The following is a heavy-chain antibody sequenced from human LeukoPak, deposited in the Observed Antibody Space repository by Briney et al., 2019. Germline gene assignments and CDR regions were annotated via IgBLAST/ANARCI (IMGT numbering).Heavy chain of an antibody. J-gene: IGHJ4*02. CDR1: GFTFSSYE. V-gene: IGHV3-48*03. CDR3: ARDPGGGYSGYDFPYYVDY. Sequence: GGSLRLSCAASGFTFSSYEMNWVRQAPGKGLEWVSYISSSGSTIYYADSVKGRFTISRDNAKNSLYLQMNSLRAEDTAVYYCARDPGGGYSGYDFPYYVDYWGQGTLVTVSS. CDR2: ISSSGSTI. D-gene: IGHD5-12*01.